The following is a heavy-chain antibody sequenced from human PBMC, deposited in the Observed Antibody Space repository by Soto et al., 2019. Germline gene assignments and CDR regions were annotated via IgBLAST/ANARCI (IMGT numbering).Heavy chain of an antibody. V-gene: IGHV1-3*01. CDR2: INPDSGNT. Sequence: RNWARQAQGQRLEWMGWINPDSGNTKSSQKFQDRVIITRDTSASTAYMDLSSLRSEDTAVYYCARGIATGQLDPWGQGTLVTVSS. D-gene: IGHD2-15*01. CDR3: ARGIATGQLDP. J-gene: IGHJ5*02.